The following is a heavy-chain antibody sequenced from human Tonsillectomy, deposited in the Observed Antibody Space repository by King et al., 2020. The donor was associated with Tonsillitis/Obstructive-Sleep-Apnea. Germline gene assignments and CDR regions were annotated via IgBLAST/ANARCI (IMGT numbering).Heavy chain of an antibody. CDR3: ARDDPGGGEGGDY. J-gene: IGHJ4*02. Sequence: QLVQSGAEVKKPGASVKVSCKASGYTFTSYAMHWVRQAPGQRLEWMGWINAGNGNTKYSQKFQGRVTITRDTSASTAYMELSSLRSEDTAVYYCARDDPGGGEGGDYWGQGTLVTVSS. V-gene: IGHV1-3*01. CDR2: INAGNGNT. CDR1: GYTFTSYA. D-gene: IGHD2-15*01.